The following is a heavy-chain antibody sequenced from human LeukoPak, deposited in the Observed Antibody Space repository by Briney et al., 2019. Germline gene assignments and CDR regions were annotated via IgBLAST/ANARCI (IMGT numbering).Heavy chain of an antibody. D-gene: IGHD1-26*01. CDR2: ISSSSSYI. Sequence: GGSLRLSCAASGFTFSSYSMNWVRQAPGKGLEWVSSISSSSSYIYYAGSVKGRFTISRDNAKNSLYLQMNSLRAEDTAVYYCARESSGSYYSFDYWGQGTLVTVSS. J-gene: IGHJ4*02. V-gene: IGHV3-21*01. CDR1: GFTFSSYS. CDR3: ARESSGSYYSFDY.